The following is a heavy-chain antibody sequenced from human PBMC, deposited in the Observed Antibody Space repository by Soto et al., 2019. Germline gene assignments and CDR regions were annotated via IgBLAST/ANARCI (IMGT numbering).Heavy chain of an antibody. CDR2: ISYDGRNR. V-gene: IGHV3-30*03. Sequence: GGTLRLSCAASGFTFSHYGIHWVRQDPGKGLAWLAVISYDGRNRNYAESVKGRFTVYRDRSKNTLCLQINSLRAEDTAVYFGAGDSGKYRGPSGYWGQETRFTVAS. CDR1: GFTFSHYG. CDR3: AGDSGKYRGPSGY. J-gene: IGHJ4*02. D-gene: IGHD1-26*01.